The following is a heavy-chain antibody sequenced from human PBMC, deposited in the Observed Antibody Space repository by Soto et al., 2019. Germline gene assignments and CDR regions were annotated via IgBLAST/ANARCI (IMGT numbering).Heavy chain of an antibody. D-gene: IGHD5-12*01. CDR3: ARGYSGYYAYLEH. Sequence: QVQLVESGGGVVRPGRSLRLSCAASGFTFSSYGMHWVRQAPGKGLEWVALIWFDGSKKYYADSVKGRFTISRDNSKNTLYLQMNSLRAEDTAVYYCARGYSGYYAYLEHWGQGTPVTVSS. CDR1: GFTFSSYG. J-gene: IGHJ4*02. CDR2: IWFDGSKK. V-gene: IGHV3-33*01.